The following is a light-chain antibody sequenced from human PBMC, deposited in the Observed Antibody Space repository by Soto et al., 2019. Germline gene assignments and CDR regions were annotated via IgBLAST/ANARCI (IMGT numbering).Light chain of an antibody. Sequence: EILLTQSPATLSLSPGERATLSCRASQSVSSYLAWYQQKPGQAPRLLIYDASNRATGIPARFSGSGSGTDLTLTISSLETEDFAAYYCQQRSNWPPITFGQGTRLEIK. CDR1: QSVSSY. V-gene: IGKV3-11*01. CDR2: DAS. J-gene: IGKJ5*01. CDR3: QQRSNWPPIT.